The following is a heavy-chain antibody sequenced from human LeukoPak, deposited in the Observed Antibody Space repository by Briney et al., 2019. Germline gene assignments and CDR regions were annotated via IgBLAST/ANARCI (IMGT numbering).Heavy chain of an antibody. Sequence: GGSLRLSCAASGFTFSSYSMSWVRQAPGKGLEWVSVIYSGGSTYYADSVKGRFTISRDNSKNTLYLQMNSLRAEDTAVYYCASHLGAGPWELPYYYYYYMDVWGKGTTVTISS. J-gene: IGHJ6*03. D-gene: IGHD1-26*01. CDR1: GFTFSSYS. V-gene: IGHV3-53*01. CDR3: ASHLGAGPWELPYYYYYYMDV. CDR2: IYSGGST.